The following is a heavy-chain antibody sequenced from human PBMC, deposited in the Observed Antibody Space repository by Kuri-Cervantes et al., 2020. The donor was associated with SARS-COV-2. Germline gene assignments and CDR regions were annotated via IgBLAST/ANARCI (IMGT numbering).Heavy chain of an antibody. D-gene: IGHD6-13*01. J-gene: IGHJ4*02. Sequence: ASVKVSXKVSGYTXTELSMHWVRRAXGKGLEWMGGXDPEXGETIYAQKFQGRVTMTEDTSTDTAYMELSSLRSEDTAVXYCATDHIAXAGLFDYWGQGTLVTVSS. CDR3: ATDHIAXAGLFDY. V-gene: IGHV1-24*01. CDR1: GYTXTELS. CDR2: XDPEXGET.